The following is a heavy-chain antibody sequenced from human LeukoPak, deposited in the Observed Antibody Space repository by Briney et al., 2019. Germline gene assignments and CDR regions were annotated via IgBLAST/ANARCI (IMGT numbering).Heavy chain of an antibody. J-gene: IGHJ4*02. V-gene: IGHV5-51*01. D-gene: IGHD5-24*01. CDR1: GYIFTSYW. CDR3: ARRNGYNAGALDFDY. CDR2: ISSGDSDT. Sequence: MSGESLKISCKGSGYIFTSYWIGWVRQMPGKGLEWMGIISSGDSDTAYSPSFQGQVTISADKSINTAYLRWGSLKASDTAMYYCARRNGYNAGALDFDYWGQGTQVTVSS.